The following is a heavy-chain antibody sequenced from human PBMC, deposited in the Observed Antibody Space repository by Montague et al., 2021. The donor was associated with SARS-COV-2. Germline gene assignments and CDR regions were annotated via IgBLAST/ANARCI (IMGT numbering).Heavy chain of an antibody. V-gene: IGHV6-1*01. CDR1: GDSVAGLTHG. Sequence: CAISGDSVAGLTHGWSWGRQSQTGSLEGWRRASARSRRSNDYAVTVKSRVTINPDTSKNQFSLQLNSVTPEDSAVYYCARAGSLGNFDYWGQGTLVTVSS. CDR2: ASARSRRSN. D-gene: IGHD3-10*01. CDR3: ARAGSLGNFDY. J-gene: IGHJ4*02.